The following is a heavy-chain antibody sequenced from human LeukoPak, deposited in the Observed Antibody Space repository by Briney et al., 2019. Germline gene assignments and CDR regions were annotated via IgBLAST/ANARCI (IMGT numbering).Heavy chain of an antibody. J-gene: IGHJ4*02. V-gene: IGHV3-11*01. CDR3: ARGQWGLDY. Sequence: GGSLRLSCAAAGFTFSDHYMIWIRQAPGKALEWVSYISPDGTTSYYADSLKGRFTVSRDNAKNSLYLQMNSLSAEDTAVYFCARGQWGLDYWGQGALVTVSS. D-gene: IGHD1-26*01. CDR1: GFTFSDHY. CDR2: ISPDGTTS.